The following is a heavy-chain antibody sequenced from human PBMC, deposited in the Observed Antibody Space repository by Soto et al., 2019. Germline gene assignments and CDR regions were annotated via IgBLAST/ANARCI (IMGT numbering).Heavy chain of an antibody. J-gene: IGHJ3*02. CDR2: INHSGST. Sequence: PSETLSLTCAVYGGSFSGYYWSWIRQPPGKGLEWIGEINHSGSTNYNPSLKSRVTISVDTSKNQFSLRLSSVTAAGTAVYYCARGGQRITMIVVVTSRAFDIWGQGTMVTVSS. V-gene: IGHV4-34*01. D-gene: IGHD3-22*01. CDR1: GGSFSGYY. CDR3: ARGGQRITMIVVVTSRAFDI.